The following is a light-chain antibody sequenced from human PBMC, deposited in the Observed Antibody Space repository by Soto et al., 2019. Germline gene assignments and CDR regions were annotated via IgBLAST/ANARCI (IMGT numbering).Light chain of an antibody. CDR2: EVS. Sequence: QSALTQPHSVSGSPGQSVTISCTGTSSDVGGYNRVSWYRQPPGTAPKLMIYEVSSRPSGVPDRFSGSKSGNTASLTISGLQAEDEADYYCSSYTSSSTYVFGTGTKLTVL. CDR3: SSYTSSSTYV. J-gene: IGLJ1*01. CDR1: SSDVGGYNR. V-gene: IGLV2-18*02.